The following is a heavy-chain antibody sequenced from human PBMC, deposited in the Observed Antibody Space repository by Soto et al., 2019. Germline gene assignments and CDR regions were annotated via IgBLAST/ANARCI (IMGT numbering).Heavy chain of an antibody. CDR1: GDSVSSNSAA. Sequence: SQTLSLTCAISGDSVSSNSAAWNWIRQSPSSGLEWLGRTYYRSKWYNDYAVSVKSRITINPDTSKNQFSLQLNSVTPEDTAVYYCARERDYDSSGYTYNWFDPWGQGTLVTVSS. D-gene: IGHD3-22*01. V-gene: IGHV6-1*01. CDR3: ARERDYDSSGYTYNWFDP. CDR2: TYYRSKWYN. J-gene: IGHJ5*02.